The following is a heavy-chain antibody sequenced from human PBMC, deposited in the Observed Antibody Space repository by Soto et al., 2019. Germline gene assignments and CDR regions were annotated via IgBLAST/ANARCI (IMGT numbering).Heavy chain of an antibody. J-gene: IGHJ4*02. CDR1: GFTFSSYA. V-gene: IGHV3-30-3*01. Sequence: LRLSCAASGFTFSSYAMHWVRQAPGKGLEWVAVISYDGSNKYYADSVKGRFTISRDNSKNTLYLQMNSLRAEDTAVYYCARDGRYSSGWSFDYWGQGTLVTVSS. CDR2: ISYDGSNK. CDR3: ARDGRYSSGWSFDY. D-gene: IGHD6-19*01.